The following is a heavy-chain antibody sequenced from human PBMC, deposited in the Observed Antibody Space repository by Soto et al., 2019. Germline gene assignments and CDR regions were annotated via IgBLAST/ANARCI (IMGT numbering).Heavy chain of an antibody. D-gene: IGHD6-19*01. J-gene: IGHJ2*01. CDR3: AKEFREVAGPWYFDL. V-gene: IGHV3-33*03. Sequence: GGSLRLSCAASGFSFSSSGMHWVRQAPGKGLEWVAVIWYDGNKKYYGDSVRGRFTISRDNSKNTLYLEMNSLRAEDTAVYYCAKEFREVAGPWYFDLWGRGTLVTVSS. CDR1: GFSFSSSG. CDR2: IWYDGNKK.